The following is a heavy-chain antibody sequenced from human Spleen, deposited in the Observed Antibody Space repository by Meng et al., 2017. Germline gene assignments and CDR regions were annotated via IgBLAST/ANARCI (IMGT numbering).Heavy chain of an antibody. Sequence: QVQLQESGPGLVKPSQTLSLTCTVSGDSMTRGDFYWSWIRQPPGKGLEWIGFVYYSGSTYYNPSLKSRVTISLDTSKTQFSLRLSSVTAADTAVYFCARDAVNYFDAWGQGILVTVSS. V-gene: IGHV4-30-4*01. CDR1: GDSMTRGDFY. J-gene: IGHJ4*02. CDR3: ARDAVNYFDA. CDR2: VYYSGST.